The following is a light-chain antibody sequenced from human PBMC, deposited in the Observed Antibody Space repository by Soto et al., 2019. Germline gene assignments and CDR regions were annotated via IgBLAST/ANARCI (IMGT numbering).Light chain of an antibody. CDR3: QQSSSSPIT. CDR1: QSVSSSY. V-gene: IGKV3-20*01. Sequence: EIVLTESPGTLSLSRGERSTLXXRASQSVSSSYLAWHQQKPGQAPRLXMSAASSRATGIPDRFSGSGAGTDFTLTISRLEAEDFAVYYCQQSSSSPITFGQGTRLEIK. J-gene: IGKJ5*01. CDR2: AAS.